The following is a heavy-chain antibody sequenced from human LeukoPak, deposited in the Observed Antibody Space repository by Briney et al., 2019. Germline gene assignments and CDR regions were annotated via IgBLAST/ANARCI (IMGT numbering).Heavy chain of an antibody. CDR3: ARHSAVAGREDNWFDP. CDR1: GYTFTSYA. V-gene: IGHV1-69*06. Sequence: ASVKVSCKASGYTFTSYAMNWVRQAPGQGLEWIGGIIPIFGTANYAQKFQGRVTITADKSTSTAYMELSSLRSEDTAVYYCARHSAVAGREDNWFDPWGQGTLVTVSS. D-gene: IGHD6-19*01. CDR2: IIPIFGTA. J-gene: IGHJ5*02.